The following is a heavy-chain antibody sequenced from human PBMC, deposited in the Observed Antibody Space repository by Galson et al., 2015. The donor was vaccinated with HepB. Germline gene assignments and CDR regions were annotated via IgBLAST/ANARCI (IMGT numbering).Heavy chain of an antibody. V-gene: IGHV3-48*02. CDR2: ISSSSSTI. J-gene: IGHJ6*02. CDR3: ARDEAAAGYYYYYYGMDV. CDR1: GFTFSSYS. D-gene: IGHD6-13*01. Sequence: SLRLSCAASGFTFSSYSMNWVRQAPGKGLEWVSYISSSSSTIYYADSVKGRFTISRDNAKNSLYLQMNSLRDEDTAVYYCARDEAAAGYYYYYYGMDVWGQGTTVTVSS.